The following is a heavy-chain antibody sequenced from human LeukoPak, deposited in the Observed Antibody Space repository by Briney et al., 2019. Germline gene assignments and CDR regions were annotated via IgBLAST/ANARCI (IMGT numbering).Heavy chain of an antibody. J-gene: IGHJ6*03. Sequence: ASVKVSCKASGYTFTSYDIHWVRQVTGQGLEWMGWMNPNSGNTGYAQNFQGRVTISRNTSITTAYMELSSLRSEDTAVYYCARRAVGNSHYYYMDVWGRGTTATVSS. CDR2: MNPNSGNT. CDR1: GYTFTSYD. D-gene: IGHD6-19*01. V-gene: IGHV1-8*03. CDR3: ARRAVGNSHYYYMDV.